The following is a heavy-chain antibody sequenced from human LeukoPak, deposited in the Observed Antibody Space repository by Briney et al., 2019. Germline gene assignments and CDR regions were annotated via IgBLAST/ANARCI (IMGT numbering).Heavy chain of an antibody. CDR3: ARGFQGYNSSWYPHYYYYMDV. D-gene: IGHD6-13*01. V-gene: IGHV4-34*01. CDR2: INHSGST. Sequence: SETLSLTCAVYGGSFSGYYWSWIRQPPGKGLEWIGEINHSGSTNYNPSLKSRVTISVDTSKNQFSLKLSSVTAADTAVYYCARGFQGYNSSWYPHYYYYMDVWGKGTTVTVSS. CDR1: GGSFSGYY. J-gene: IGHJ6*03.